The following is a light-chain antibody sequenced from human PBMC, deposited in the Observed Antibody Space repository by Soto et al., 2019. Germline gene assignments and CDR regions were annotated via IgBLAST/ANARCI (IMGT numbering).Light chain of an antibody. Sequence: GESVTIRCRASQNIRNWLAWYQHKPGQAPNLLIYAASTLQAGVPSRFSGSGSGTDFTLTISSLQPGDLETYYCPQSYSTPPTSGQGTKVDI. V-gene: IGKV1-39*01. CDR2: AAS. J-gene: IGKJ1*01. CDR3: PQSYSTPPT. CDR1: QNIRNW.